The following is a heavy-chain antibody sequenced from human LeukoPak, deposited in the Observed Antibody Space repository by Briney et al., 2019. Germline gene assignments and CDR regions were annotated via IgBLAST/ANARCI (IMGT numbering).Heavy chain of an antibody. CDR1: GFTFSSYS. Sequence: TGGSLRLSCAASGFTFSSYSMNWVRQAPGKGLEWVSSIRGSGSRTHYADSVKGRFTISRDNSKNTLYLQMNSLRAEDTAVYYCANTDYSIFWGQGTLVTVSS. D-gene: IGHD6-13*01. CDR3: ANTDYSIF. V-gene: IGHV3-23*01. J-gene: IGHJ4*02. CDR2: IRGSGSRT.